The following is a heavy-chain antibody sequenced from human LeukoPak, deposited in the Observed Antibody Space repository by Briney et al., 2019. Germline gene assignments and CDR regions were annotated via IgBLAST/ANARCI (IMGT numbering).Heavy chain of an antibody. V-gene: IGHV3-11*01. D-gene: IGHD1-26*01. CDR1: GFTFSDYY. J-gene: IGHJ4*02. CDR3: AREAHSGSYEDY. Sequence: GGSLRLSCAASGFTFSDYYMSWIRQAPGKGLEWISYISSSGSTIYYADSVKGRFTISRDNAKNSLYLQMNSLRAEDTAVYYCAREAHSGSYEDYWGQGTLVTVSS. CDR2: ISSSGSTI.